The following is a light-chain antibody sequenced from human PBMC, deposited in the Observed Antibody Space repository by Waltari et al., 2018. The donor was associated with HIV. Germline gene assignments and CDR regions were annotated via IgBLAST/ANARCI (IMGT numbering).Light chain of an antibody. CDR2: AAS. CDR1: QNIGSY. Sequence: VLLTQSPVTLSVSPGDRVTLSCSASQNIGSYLAWYQQKTAQSPSLLVYAASIRAPGIPARFTGSGSGTDFNQIIDGLQPDDCAVYYCHQYNDWPRSTFGQGTKVEIK. J-gene: IGKJ2*01. V-gene: IGKV3D-15*01. CDR3: HQYNDWPRST.